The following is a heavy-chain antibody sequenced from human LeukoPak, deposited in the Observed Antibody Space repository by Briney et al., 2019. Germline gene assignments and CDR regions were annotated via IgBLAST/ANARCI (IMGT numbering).Heavy chain of an antibody. J-gene: IGHJ5*02. D-gene: IGHD2-2*01. CDR3: VRDSSDIVVVPAAIGLQNWFDP. CDR1: GFTFSSYG. V-gene: IGHV3-33*01. Sequence: PGGSLRLSCAASGFTFSSYGMHWVRQAPGKGLEWVAVIWYDGSNKYYADSVKGRFTISRDNSKNTLYLQMNSLRAEDTAVYYCVRDSSDIVVVPAAIGLQNWFDPWGQGTLVTVSS. CDR2: IWYDGSNK.